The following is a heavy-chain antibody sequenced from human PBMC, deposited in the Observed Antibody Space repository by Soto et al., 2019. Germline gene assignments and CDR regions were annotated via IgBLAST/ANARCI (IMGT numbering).Heavy chain of an antibody. CDR3: ARPSYCSSTSCIDYYGMDV. V-gene: IGHV5-51*01. CDR2: IYPGDSDT. Sequence: GESLKISCKGSGYSFTSYWIGWVRQMPGKGLEWMGIIYPGDSDTRYSPSFQGQVTISADKSISTAYLQWSSLKASDTAMYYCARPSYCSSTSCIDYYGMDVWGQGTTVTFSS. J-gene: IGHJ6*02. CDR1: GYSFTSYW. D-gene: IGHD2-2*01.